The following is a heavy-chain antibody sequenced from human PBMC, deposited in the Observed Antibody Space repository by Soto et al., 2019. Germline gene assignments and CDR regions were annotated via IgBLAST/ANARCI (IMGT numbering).Heavy chain of an antibody. V-gene: IGHV3-33*01. J-gene: IGHJ6*02. D-gene: IGHD5-18*01. CDR1: GFTFSSYG. CDR2: IWYDGSNK. CDR3: ARTPVDTAMVTLNSYYYYGMDV. Sequence: VGSLRLSCAASGFTFSSYGMHWVRQAPGKGLEWVAVIWYDGSNKYYADSVKGRFTISRDNSKNTLYLQMNSLRAEDTAVYYCARTPVDTAMVTLNSYYYYGMDVWGQGTTGTVS.